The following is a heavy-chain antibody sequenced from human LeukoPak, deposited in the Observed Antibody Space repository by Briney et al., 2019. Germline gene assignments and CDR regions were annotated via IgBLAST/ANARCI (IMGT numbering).Heavy chain of an antibody. Sequence: GESLKISCKASGYSFTSYWIGWVRQMPGKGLEGMGIVYPGDSDTRYSPSFQGQVTISADKSISTAYLQWSSLEASDTAMYYCARHLDDSSGYYYRTMYYFDYWGQGTLVTVSS. V-gene: IGHV5-51*01. CDR1: GYSFTSYW. CDR2: VYPGDSDT. D-gene: IGHD3-22*01. CDR3: ARHLDDSSGYYYRTMYYFDY. J-gene: IGHJ4*02.